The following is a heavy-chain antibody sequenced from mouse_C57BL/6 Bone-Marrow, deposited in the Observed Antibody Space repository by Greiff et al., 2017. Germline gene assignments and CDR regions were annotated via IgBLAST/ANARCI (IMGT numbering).Heavy chain of an antibody. CDR2: IDPSDSYT. CDR1: GYTFTSYW. J-gene: IGHJ3*01. Sequence: QVQLQQPGAELVMPGASVKLSCTASGYTFTSYWMHWVKQRPGQGLEWIGEIDPSDSYTNYNQKFKGKSTLTVDQSSSTAYMQLSSLTSEASAVYYCARQFAYWGQGTLVTVSA. CDR3: ARQFAY. V-gene: IGHV1-69*01.